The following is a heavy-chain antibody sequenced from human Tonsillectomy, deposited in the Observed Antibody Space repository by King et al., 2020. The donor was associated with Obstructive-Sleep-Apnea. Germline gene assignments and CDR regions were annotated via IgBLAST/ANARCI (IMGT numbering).Heavy chain of an antibody. Sequence: VQLVESGGGLAQPGGSLRLSCAASESTFSSFAMSWVRQTPGKGLQWVSTISGSGGSTHYAESVKGRFTISRDNSQNSLYLQMNSLRAEDTAVYYCAKEGPIAVAPWFYYGMDVWGQGTTVTVSS. J-gene: IGHJ6*02. CDR2: ISGSGGST. D-gene: IGHD6-19*01. V-gene: IGHV3-23*04. CDR1: ESTFSSFA. CDR3: AKEGPIAVAPWFYYGMDV.